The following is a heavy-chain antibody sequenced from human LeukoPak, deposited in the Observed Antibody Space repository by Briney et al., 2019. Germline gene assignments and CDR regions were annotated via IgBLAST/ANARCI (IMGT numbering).Heavy chain of an antibody. D-gene: IGHD2-21*01. Sequence: GGSLRLSCAASGFTFSSYSMNWVRQAPGKGLGWVSSISSSSSYIYYADSVKGRFTISRDNSKNTLYLQMNSLRAEDTAVYYCAREGPGTYCGGDCALDYWGQGTLVTVSS. CDR2: ISSSSSYI. V-gene: IGHV3-21*01. J-gene: IGHJ4*02. CDR1: GFTFSSYS. CDR3: AREGPGTYCGGDCALDY.